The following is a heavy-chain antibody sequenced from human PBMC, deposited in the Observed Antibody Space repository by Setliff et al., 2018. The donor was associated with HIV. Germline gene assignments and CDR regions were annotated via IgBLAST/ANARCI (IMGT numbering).Heavy chain of an antibody. Sequence: PGGSLRLSCAASGFTFSSHWMVWVRQAPGKGLEWVANINQDGIEKNYVDSVKGRFTISRDNAKNSLFLQMNSLRAEDTAVYYCARGQTSVTLQFDHWGQGTLVTVSS. CDR1: GFTFSSHW. J-gene: IGHJ4*02. D-gene: IGHD4-17*01. V-gene: IGHV3-7*01. CDR3: ARGQTSVTLQFDH. CDR2: INQDGIEK.